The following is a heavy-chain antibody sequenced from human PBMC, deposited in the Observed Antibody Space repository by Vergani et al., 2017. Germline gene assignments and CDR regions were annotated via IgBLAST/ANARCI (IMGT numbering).Heavy chain of an antibody. CDR1: GFTFSSYW. D-gene: IGHD6-19*01. Sequence: EVQLVESGGGLVQPGGSLRLSCAASGFTFSSYWMSWVRQAPGKGLEWVANIKQDGSEKYYVDSVKGRFTISRDNAKNSRYLQMNSLRAEDTAVYYCARDSSGWYSSWFDPWGQGTLVTVSS. CDR2: IKQDGSEK. J-gene: IGHJ5*02. CDR3: ARDSSGWYSSWFDP. V-gene: IGHV3-7*03.